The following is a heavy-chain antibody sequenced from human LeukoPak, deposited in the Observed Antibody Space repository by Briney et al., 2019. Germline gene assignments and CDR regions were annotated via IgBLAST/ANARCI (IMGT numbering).Heavy chain of an antibody. J-gene: IGHJ4*02. D-gene: IGHD2-2*01. V-gene: IGHV1-2*02. CDR1: GYTFTGYY. Sequence: GASVKVSCKASGYTFTGYYMHWVRQAPGQGLEWMGWINPNSGGTNYAQKFQGRVTMTRDTSISTAYMELSRLTSDDTAVYYCARALGYCRSTSCYAFDYWGQGTLVTVSS. CDR3: ARALGYCRSTSCYAFDY. CDR2: INPNSGGT.